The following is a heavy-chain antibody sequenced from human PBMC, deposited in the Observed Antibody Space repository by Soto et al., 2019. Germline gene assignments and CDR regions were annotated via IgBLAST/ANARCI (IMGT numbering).Heavy chain of an antibody. CDR1: GFAFSSYG. D-gene: IGHD2-15*01. CDR3: AKDYCSGGSCYWYCDL. Sequence: PGGTLRLSCAASGFAFSSYGMHWVRQAPGKGLEWVAVRSYDGSNKYYADSVKGRFTISRDNSKNPLYLQMNSLKAEGTAVYYCAKDYCSGGSCYWYCDLWGRGTLVTVSS. V-gene: IGHV3-30*18. J-gene: IGHJ2*01. CDR2: RSYDGSNK.